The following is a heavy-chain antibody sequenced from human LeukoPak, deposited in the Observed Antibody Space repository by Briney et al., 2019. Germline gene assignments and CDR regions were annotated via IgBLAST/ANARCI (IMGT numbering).Heavy chain of an antibody. D-gene: IGHD3-16*01. CDR3: AKDSPHDYVWANYKLGWFFDY. Sequence: GGSLRLSCAASGFTFNNYWMLWVRQAPGKGLVWVSRINLDGSRSDYADSVKGRFTISRDNAKNALYLQMNSLRAEDTAVYYRAKDSPHDYVWANYKLGWFFDYWGQGTLVTVSS. CDR2: INLDGSRS. CDR1: GFTFNNYW. V-gene: IGHV3-74*01. J-gene: IGHJ4*02.